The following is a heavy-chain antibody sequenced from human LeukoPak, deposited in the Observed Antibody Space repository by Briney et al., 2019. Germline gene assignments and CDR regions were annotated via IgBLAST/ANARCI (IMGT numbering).Heavy chain of an antibody. D-gene: IGHD6-6*01. Sequence: GSLRLSCAASGFTFSSYSMNWVRQAPGKGLEWVSSISSSSTYIYYADSVKGRFTISRDNSKNTLYLQMNSLRAEDTAVYYCAREPVGIAARPDDYWGQGTLVTVSS. CDR3: AREPVGIAARPDDY. CDR1: GFTFSSYS. CDR2: ISSSSTYI. V-gene: IGHV3-21*01. J-gene: IGHJ4*02.